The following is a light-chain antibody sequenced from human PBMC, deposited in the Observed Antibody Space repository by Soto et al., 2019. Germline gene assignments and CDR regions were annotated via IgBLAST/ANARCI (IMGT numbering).Light chain of an antibody. CDR1: SSDVGAYNL. CDR2: EGT. J-gene: IGLJ3*02. Sequence: QSVLTQPASVSGSPEPSITISCTGTSSDVGAYNLVYWYQQHPGNAPRLIIYEGTKRPSGISHRFSGSKSDNTASLTISGLRAEDEAHYHCCSYAGSRTFVFGGGTKLTVL. CDR3: CSYAGSRTFV. V-gene: IGLV2-23*01.